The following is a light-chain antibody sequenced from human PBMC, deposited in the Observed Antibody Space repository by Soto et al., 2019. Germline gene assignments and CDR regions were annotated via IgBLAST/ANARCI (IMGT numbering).Light chain of an antibody. CDR2: GAS. CDR1: QSISSF. CDR3: QQGYSTPIT. Sequence: IPMTQSPSSLSAPVGDRVTITCRASQSISSFFNWHQHKPEKAPKVLIYGASSLQSGVPSRFSCSGSGTDFTLTISSLQPEDFATYYCQQGYSTPITFGQGTRLDIK. V-gene: IGKV1-39*01. J-gene: IGKJ5*01.